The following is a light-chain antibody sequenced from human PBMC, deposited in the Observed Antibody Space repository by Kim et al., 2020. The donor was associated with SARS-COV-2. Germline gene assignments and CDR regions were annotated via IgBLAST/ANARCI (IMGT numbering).Light chain of an antibody. CDR1: KSSPNY. Sequence: GDNFTCRGRTSKSSPNYLNWYQQKPGKRPKLLIYSSSTLQSWVPTRFGGSGSGTDFTLTSSSLQPEDFATYYCQQSYTIPWTFGQGTNGDIK. CDR3: QQSYTIPWT. J-gene: IGKJ1*01. V-gene: IGKV1-39*01. CDR2: SSS.